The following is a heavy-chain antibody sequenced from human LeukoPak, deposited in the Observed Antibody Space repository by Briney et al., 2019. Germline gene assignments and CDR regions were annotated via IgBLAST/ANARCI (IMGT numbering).Heavy chain of an antibody. D-gene: IGHD6-13*01. V-gene: IGHV3-30-3*01. Sequence: GGSLRLSCAASGFTFSSYAMHWVRQAPGKGLEWVAVISYDGSNKYYADSVKGRFTISRDNSKNTLYLLMNSLIPEDTAVYYCARDRGSSWVYYYYMDVWGKGTPVTVSS. CDR3: ARDRGSSWVYYYYMDV. J-gene: IGHJ6*03. CDR2: ISYDGSNK. CDR1: GFTFSSYA.